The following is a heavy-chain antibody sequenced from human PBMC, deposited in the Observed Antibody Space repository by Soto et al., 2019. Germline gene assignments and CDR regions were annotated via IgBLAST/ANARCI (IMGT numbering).Heavy chain of an antibody. CDR2: ISAYNGNT. Sequence: QVQLVQSGAEVKKPGASVKVSCKASGYTFTSYGISWVRQAPGQGLEWMGWISAYNGNTNYAQKLQGRVTMTTDTSTSTAYMELRSLRSDDTAVYYCARDPLITIFGVVIRPEAPDYWGQGTLVTVSS. V-gene: IGHV1-18*01. CDR3: ARDPLITIFGVVIRPEAPDY. D-gene: IGHD3-3*01. CDR1: GYTFTSYG. J-gene: IGHJ4*02.